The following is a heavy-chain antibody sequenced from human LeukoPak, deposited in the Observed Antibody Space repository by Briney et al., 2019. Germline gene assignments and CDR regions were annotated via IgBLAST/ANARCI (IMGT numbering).Heavy chain of an antibody. V-gene: IGHV1-2*02. CDR1: GYTFTDKY. J-gene: IGHJ4*02. CDR3: VRDLTNPASGDY. Sequence: ASVKVSCKTSGYTFTDKYIHWVRQAPGLGLECMGWMHPNTGDTVYVQKFQGRVTSTRDTSISTAYMELHRLGSDDTAVYFCVRDLTNPASGDYWGQGTLVTVSS. CDR2: MHPNTGDT. D-gene: IGHD1-14*01.